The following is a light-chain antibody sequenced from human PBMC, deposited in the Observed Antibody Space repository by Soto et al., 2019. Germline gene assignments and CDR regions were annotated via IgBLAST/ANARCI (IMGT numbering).Light chain of an antibody. J-gene: IGKJ4*01. CDR2: KSS. CDR1: QRSSSTY. V-gene: IGKV3-20*01. CDR3: QQYDSSVT. Sequence: ERVITQPPGPLSLSPGERATLSSRGSQRSSSTYLTWYHQKPGQAPKILIYKSSTWDSGIPDRFSGSGSGTEFTLTISRMAPDDLAVYYCQQYDSSVTFGGGTKVDIK.